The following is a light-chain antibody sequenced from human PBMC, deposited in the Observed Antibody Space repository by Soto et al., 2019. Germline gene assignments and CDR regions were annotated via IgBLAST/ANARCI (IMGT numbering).Light chain of an antibody. V-gene: IGKV3-20*01. CDR2: GAS. J-gene: IGKJ3*01. CDR3: QQYGTPLFT. Sequence: IVLTQSPGTLSLSPGERATLSCGASQSVTNNFLAWYQQKPGQAPRLLIYGASSRATGVPDRFSGSGSGTDFTLHISRLEPGDFAVYYCQQYGTPLFTFGPGTKVDIK. CDR1: QSVTNNF.